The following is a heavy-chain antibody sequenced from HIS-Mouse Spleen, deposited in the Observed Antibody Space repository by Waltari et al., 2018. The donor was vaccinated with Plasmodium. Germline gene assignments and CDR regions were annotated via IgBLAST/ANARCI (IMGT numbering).Heavy chain of an antibody. CDR2: ISYDGSNK. D-gene: IGHD2-15*01. Sequence: QVQLVESGGGVVQPGRSLRLSCAASGFTFSSYAMHWVRQAPGKGLEWVAGISYDGSNKYYADSVKGRFTISRDNSKNTLYLQMNSLRAEDTAVYYCARDRRLAFDYWGQGTLVTVSS. J-gene: IGHJ4*02. V-gene: IGHV3-30-3*01. CDR3: ARDRRLAFDY. CDR1: GFTFSSYA.